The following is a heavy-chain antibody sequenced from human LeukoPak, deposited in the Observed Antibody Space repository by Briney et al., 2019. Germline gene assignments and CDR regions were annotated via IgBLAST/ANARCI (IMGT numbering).Heavy chain of an antibody. CDR1: GFTFSSYE. D-gene: IGHD3-10*02. Sequence: GGSPRLSCAASGFTFSSYEMSWVRQAPGKGLEWVSYISSGSNTIYYADSVKGRFTISRDNSKNTLYLQMNSLRAEDTAVYYCARAVAYVGAFDIWGQGTMVTVSS. CDR2: ISSGSNTI. V-gene: IGHV3-48*01. CDR3: ARAVAYVGAFDI. J-gene: IGHJ3*02.